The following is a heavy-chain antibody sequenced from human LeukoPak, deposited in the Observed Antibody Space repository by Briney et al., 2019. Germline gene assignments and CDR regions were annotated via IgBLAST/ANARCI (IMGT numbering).Heavy chain of an antibody. CDR2: IKQDGSEK. Sequence: GGSLRLSCAASGSTFSSYWMSWVRQAPGKGLEWVANIKQDGSEKYYVDSVKGRFTISRDNAKNSLYLQMNSLRAVDTAVYYCARIDIVVVPAAIRDYYYYGMDVWGQGTTVTVSS. V-gene: IGHV3-7*01. D-gene: IGHD2-2*02. CDR1: GSTFSSYW. J-gene: IGHJ6*02. CDR3: ARIDIVVVPAAIRDYYYYGMDV.